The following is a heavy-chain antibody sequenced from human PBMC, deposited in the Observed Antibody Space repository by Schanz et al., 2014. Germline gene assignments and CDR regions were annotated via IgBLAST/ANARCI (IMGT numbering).Heavy chain of an antibody. V-gene: IGHV3-23*01. Sequence: EVQLLESGGGLAQPGGSLRLACAASGFNFNTYAMSWVRQAPGKGLEWVSIITVSGATYYADSAKAGYTSSRDNLKNTLYLEKNRMRAEDTAVYYCARDGRAPFDGSGEQSYWGQGTLVSVSS. CDR2: ITVSGAT. CDR1: GFNFNTYA. J-gene: IGHJ4*02. CDR3: ARDGRAPFDGSGEQSY. D-gene: IGHD3-10*01.